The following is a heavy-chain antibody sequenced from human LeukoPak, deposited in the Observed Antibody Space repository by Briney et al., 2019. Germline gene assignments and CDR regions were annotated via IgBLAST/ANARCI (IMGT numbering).Heavy chain of an antibody. V-gene: IGHV3-30*04. Sequence: PGGSLRLSCAASGFTFSSYAMQWVRQAPGKGLEWVAVISYDGSDKNYADSVKGRFTISRDNSKNTLYLQMNSLRADDTAVYYXXXAVYRSGGXXFXXXGQGXLVIXSS. CDR3: XXAVYRSGGXXFXX. CDR1: GFTFSSYA. D-gene: IGHD6-19*01. J-gene: IGHJ4*02. CDR2: ISYDGSDK.